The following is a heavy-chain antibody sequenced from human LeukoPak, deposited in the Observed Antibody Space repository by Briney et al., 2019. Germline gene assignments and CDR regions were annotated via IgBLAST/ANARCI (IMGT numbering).Heavy chain of an antibody. Sequence: SETLSLTCTVPGGSVSSYYWSWIRQPPGKGLEWIGYTYYSGSTNYSPSLKSRVTISVDASKNEFSLKLSSVTAADTAVYYCARHRCSAGSCYWFDPWGQGTLVTVSS. CDR1: GGSVSSYY. V-gene: IGHV4-59*08. J-gene: IGHJ5*02. D-gene: IGHD2-15*01. CDR3: ARHRCSAGSCYWFDP. CDR2: TYYSGST.